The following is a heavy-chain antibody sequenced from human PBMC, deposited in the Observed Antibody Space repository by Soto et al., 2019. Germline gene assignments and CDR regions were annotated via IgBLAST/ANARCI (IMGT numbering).Heavy chain of an antibody. V-gene: IGHV1-46*01. CDR1: GDTFTDHY. CDR2: VNPSGGHT. D-gene: IGHD2-21*02. Sequence: QVQLMQSGAEVKKPGASVKVSCKASGDTFTDHYIHWVRQAPGQGLEWMGTVNPSGGHTTYTQHFLGRVTMTRDTSTSTLYMELTSLTSDDTAIYYCARGGHVVVVTAALDYRGQGTLVIVSS. CDR3: ARGGHVVVVTAALDY. J-gene: IGHJ4*02.